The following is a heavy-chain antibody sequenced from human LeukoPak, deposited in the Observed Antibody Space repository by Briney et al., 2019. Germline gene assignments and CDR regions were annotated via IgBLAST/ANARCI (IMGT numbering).Heavy chain of an antibody. CDR2: IYTSGST. CDR3: AREDMYYDSSSSPVVGYYFDY. J-gene: IGHJ4*02. V-gene: IGHV4-61*02. D-gene: IGHD3-22*01. CDR1: GGSISSGSYY. Sequence: PSQTLSLTCTVSGGSISSGSYYWSWIRQPAGKGLEWIGRIYTSGSTNYNPSPKSRVTISVDTSKNQFSLKLSSVTAADTAVYYCAREDMYYDSSSSPVVGYYFDYWGQGTLVTVSS.